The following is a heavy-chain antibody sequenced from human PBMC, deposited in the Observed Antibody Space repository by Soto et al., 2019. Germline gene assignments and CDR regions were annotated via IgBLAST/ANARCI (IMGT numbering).Heavy chain of an antibody. CDR1: GFTFSSYA. CDR2: ISGSGGST. V-gene: IGHV3-23*01. D-gene: IGHD2-2*01. Sequence: EVQLLESGGGLVQPGGSLRLSCAASGFTFSSYAMSWVRQAPGKGLEWVSAISGSGGSTYYADSVKGRFTISRDNSKNTLYLQMNSLRAEDTAVYYCAKASMVVPAAETGPDYWGQGTLVTVSS. CDR3: AKASMVVPAAETGPDY. J-gene: IGHJ4*02.